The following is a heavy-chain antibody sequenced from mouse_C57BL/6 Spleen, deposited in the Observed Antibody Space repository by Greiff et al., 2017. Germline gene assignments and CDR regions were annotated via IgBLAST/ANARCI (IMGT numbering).Heavy chain of an antibody. CDR2: IYPGDGDT. CDR3: ARTVVADYYAMDY. V-gene: IGHV1-82*01. Sequence: QVQLQQSGPELVKPGASVKISCKASGYAFSSSWMNWVKQRPGKGLEWIGRIYPGDGDTNYNGKFKGKATLTADKSSSTAYMQLSSLTSEDSAVYICARTVVADYYAMDYWGQGTSVTVSS. J-gene: IGHJ4*01. CDR1: GYAFSSSW. D-gene: IGHD1-1*01.